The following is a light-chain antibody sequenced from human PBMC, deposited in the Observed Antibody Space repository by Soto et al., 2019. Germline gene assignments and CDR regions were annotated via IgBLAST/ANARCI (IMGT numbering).Light chain of an antibody. Sequence: EIVLTQCPGTVSLSPGERATLSCRASQSVSSNYLAWYQQKPGQAPRLLIYGASSRATGIPDRFSGSGFGTDFTLTISRLEPEDFAVYYCQQYGSSLWTFGQGTKVEIK. CDR1: QSVSSNY. CDR2: GAS. J-gene: IGKJ1*01. CDR3: QQYGSSLWT. V-gene: IGKV3-20*01.